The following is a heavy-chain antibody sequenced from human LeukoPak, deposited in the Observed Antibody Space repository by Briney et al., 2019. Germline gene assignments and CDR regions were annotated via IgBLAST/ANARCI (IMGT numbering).Heavy chain of an antibody. CDR2: ISGSGGGT. CDR3: AKEAGYCSGGSCRTLHNWFDP. CDR1: GFTFSGYA. V-gene: IGHV3-23*01. D-gene: IGHD2-15*01. J-gene: IGHJ5*02. Sequence: GGSLRLSCAASGFTFSGYAMTWVRQAPGKGLEWVSLISGSGGGTYYADSVKGRFTISRDNSKNTLYLQMNSLRAEDTAVFYCAKEAGYCSGGSCRTLHNWFDPWGQGTLVTVSS.